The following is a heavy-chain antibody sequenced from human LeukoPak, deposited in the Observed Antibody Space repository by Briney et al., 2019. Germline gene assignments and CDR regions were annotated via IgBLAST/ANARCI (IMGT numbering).Heavy chain of an antibody. CDR3: ASEVSAAGGSWFDP. J-gene: IGHJ5*02. D-gene: IGHD6-13*01. Sequence: PSETLSLTCTVSAGSISSSSYYWGWIRQPPGKGLEWIGSIYYSGSTYYNPSLKSRVTISVDTSKNQFSLKLSSVTAADTAVYYCASEVSAAGGSWFDPWGQGTLVTVSS. CDR1: AGSISSSSYY. V-gene: IGHV4-39*01. CDR2: IYYSGST.